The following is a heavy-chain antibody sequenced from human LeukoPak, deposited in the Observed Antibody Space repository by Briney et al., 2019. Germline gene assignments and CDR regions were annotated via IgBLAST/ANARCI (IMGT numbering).Heavy chain of an antibody. V-gene: IGHV3-30-3*01. Sequence: PGGSLRLSCVVSGFTFSSFAMQWVGQAPGKGREWVAVMSSGGGSQQYADSVKGRFTISRDNSRDTLYLQMNSLKIEDTAVYYCARDVAPKGFDYWGQGTLVTVSS. CDR1: GFTFSSFA. CDR3: ARDVAPKGFDY. CDR2: MSSGGGSQ. D-gene: IGHD2-21*01. J-gene: IGHJ4*02.